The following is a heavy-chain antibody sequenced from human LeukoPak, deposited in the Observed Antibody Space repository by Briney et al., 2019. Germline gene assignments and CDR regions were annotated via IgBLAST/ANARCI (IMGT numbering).Heavy chain of an antibody. CDR2: IYPGDSDT. J-gene: IGHJ1*01. CDR3: ARDGDYYDSSGYAPFQH. Sequence: GESLKISCKGSGYRFTSYWIGWVRQMPGKGLEWMGIIYPGDSDTRYGPSFQGQVTISADKSISTAYLQWSSLKASDTAMYYCARDGDYYDSSGYAPFQHWGQGTLVTVSS. CDR1: GYRFTSYW. V-gene: IGHV5-51*01. D-gene: IGHD3-22*01.